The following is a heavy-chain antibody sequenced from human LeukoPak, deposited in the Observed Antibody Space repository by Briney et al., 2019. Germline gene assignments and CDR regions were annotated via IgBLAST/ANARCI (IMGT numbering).Heavy chain of an antibody. V-gene: IGHV4-61*02. J-gene: IGHJ4*02. CDR2: FSVSGKS. CDR1: GDSINSDDYY. D-gene: IGHD5-18*01. CDR3: AGDTAMGTTFDY. Sequence: SQTLSLTCTVSGDSINSDDYYWSWIRQPAGKGLEWIGRFSVSGKSNYNPSLKSRVTISGDTSKNQFSLRLSSVTAADTAVYYCAGDTAMGTTFDYWGQGTLVTVSS.